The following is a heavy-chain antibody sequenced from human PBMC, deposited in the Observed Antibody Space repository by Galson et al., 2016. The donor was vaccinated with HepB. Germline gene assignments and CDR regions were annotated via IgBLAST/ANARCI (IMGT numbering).Heavy chain of an antibody. CDR3: MRDPPRTTVTNPFDY. V-gene: IGHV3-33*01. Sequence: SLRLSCAASGFTFRAYGMHWVRQAPGKGLEWVSVIWFDGTNKYYADSVKGRFTISRDNSKNTLYLQMNSLRVEDTALYYCMRDPPRTTVTNPFDYWGQGTLVTVSS. J-gene: IGHJ4*02. CDR1: GFTFRAYG. CDR2: IWFDGTNK. D-gene: IGHD4-17*01.